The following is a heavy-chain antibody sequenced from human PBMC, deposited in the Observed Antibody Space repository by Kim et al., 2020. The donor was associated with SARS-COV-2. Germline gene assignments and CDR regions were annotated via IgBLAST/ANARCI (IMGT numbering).Heavy chain of an antibody. CDR2: ISAYNGNT. D-gene: IGHD3-10*01. CDR1: GYTFTSYG. Sequence: ASVKVSCKASGYTFTSYGISWVRQAPGQGLEWMGWISAYNGNTNYAQKLQGRVTMTTDTSTSTAYMELRSLRSDDTAVYYCARGNGFGSYYYYGMDVWGQGTTVTVSS. CDR3: ARGNGFGSYYYYGMDV. V-gene: IGHV1-18*01. J-gene: IGHJ6*02.